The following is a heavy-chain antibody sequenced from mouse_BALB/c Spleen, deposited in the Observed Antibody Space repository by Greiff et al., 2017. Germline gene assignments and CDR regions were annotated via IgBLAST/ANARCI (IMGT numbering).Heavy chain of an antibody. CDR1: GFTFSDYY. D-gene: IGHD2-1*01. V-gene: IGHV5-4*02. Sequence: EVQRVESGGGLVKPGGSLKLSCAASGFTFSDYYMYWVRQTPEKRLEWVATISDGGSYTYYPDSVKGRFTISRDNAKNNLYLQMSSLKSEDTAMYYCTRRHYGNYGYAMDYWGQGTSVTVSS. J-gene: IGHJ4*01. CDR3: TRRHYGNYGYAMDY. CDR2: ISDGGSYT.